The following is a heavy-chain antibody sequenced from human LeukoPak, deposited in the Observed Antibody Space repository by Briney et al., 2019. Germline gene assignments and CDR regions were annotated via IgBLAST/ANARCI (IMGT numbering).Heavy chain of an antibody. Sequence: GGSLRLSCAASGFTFRKHAMSWVRQAPGKGLEWVSSIFTDGHHTYNADSVKGRFTISRDNSGNTLYLQMNSLRAEDTAVYYCARYYGSGSYYDYWGQGTLVTVSS. CDR1: GFTFRKHA. CDR2: IFTDGHHT. CDR3: ARYYGSGSYYDY. D-gene: IGHD3-10*01. J-gene: IGHJ4*02. V-gene: IGHV3-23*01.